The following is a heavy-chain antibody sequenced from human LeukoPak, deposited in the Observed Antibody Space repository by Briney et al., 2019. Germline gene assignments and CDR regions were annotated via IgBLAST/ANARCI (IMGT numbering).Heavy chain of an antibody. J-gene: IGHJ4*02. CDR3: ARDDTMVRGVIANPTFGY. CDR1: GYTFTGYY. V-gene: IGHV1-2*02. D-gene: IGHD3-10*01. Sequence: ASVKVSCKASGYTFTGYYMHWVRQAPGQGFEWMGWINPNSGGTNYAQKFQGRVTMTRDTSISTAYMELSRLRSEDTAVYYCARDDTMVRGVIANPTFGYWGQGTLVTVSS. CDR2: INPNSGGT.